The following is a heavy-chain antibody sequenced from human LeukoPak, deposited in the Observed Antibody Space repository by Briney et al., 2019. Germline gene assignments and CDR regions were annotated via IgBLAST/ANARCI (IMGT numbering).Heavy chain of an antibody. CDR2: ISGSGGST. V-gene: IGHV3-23*01. D-gene: IGHD5-12*01. Sequence: GGSLRLCCTASGFTFSSEAMSWVRQAPGKGLEWVSAISGSGGSTYYADSVKGRFTISRDNSKNTLYLQMNSLRAEDTAVYYCASMGGYDALFDYWGQGTLVTVSS. J-gene: IGHJ4*02. CDR3: ASMGGYDALFDY. CDR1: GFTFSSEA.